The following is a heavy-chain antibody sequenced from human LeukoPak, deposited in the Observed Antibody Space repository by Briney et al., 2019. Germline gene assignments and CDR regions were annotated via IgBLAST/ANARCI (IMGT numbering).Heavy chain of an antibody. CDR3: ARGWDTYYYDSSGYY. CDR2: INPNSGGT. D-gene: IGHD3-22*01. V-gene: IGHV1-2*02. J-gene: IGHJ4*02. Sequence: WVSVKVSCKASGYTFTGYYMHWVRQAPGQGLEWMGWINPNSGGTNYAQKFQGRVTMTRDTSISTAYMELSRLRSDDTAVYYCARGWDTYYYDSSGYYWGQGTLVTVSS. CDR1: GYTFTGYY.